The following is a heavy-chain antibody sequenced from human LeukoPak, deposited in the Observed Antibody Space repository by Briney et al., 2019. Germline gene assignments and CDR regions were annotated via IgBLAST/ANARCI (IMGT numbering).Heavy chain of an antibody. Sequence: TSETLSLTCAVYGGSFSGYYWSWIRQPPGKGLEWIGEINHSGSTNYNPSLKSRVTISVDTSKNQFSLKLSSVTAADTAVYYCARHRGGVYRPRSFDYWGQGTLVTVSS. D-gene: IGHD3-10*01. CDR2: INHSGST. CDR1: GGSFSGYY. V-gene: IGHV4-34*01. CDR3: ARHRGGVYRPRSFDY. J-gene: IGHJ4*02.